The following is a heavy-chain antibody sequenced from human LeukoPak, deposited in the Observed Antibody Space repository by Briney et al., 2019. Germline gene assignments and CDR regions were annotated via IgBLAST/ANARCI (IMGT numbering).Heavy chain of an antibody. Sequence: GKSLRLSCAACGFTFDDYAMHWVRQAPGKGLEWVAGLSSNSGSIGYADSVKGRFTISRDNAKNSLYLQMNTLRTEDTALYYCAKEAAHYFDSWGQGTLVTVSS. CDR2: LSSNSGSI. CDR3: AKEAAHYFDS. V-gene: IGHV3-9*01. D-gene: IGHD6-6*01. CDR1: GFTFDDYA. J-gene: IGHJ4*02.